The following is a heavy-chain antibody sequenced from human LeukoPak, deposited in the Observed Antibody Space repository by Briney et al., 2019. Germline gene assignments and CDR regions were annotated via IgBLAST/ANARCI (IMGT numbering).Heavy chain of an antibody. CDR2: IYYSGST. V-gene: IGHV4-59*01. CDR1: GGSISSYH. CDR3: AREGSSSWYGAFDI. Sequence: TPSETLSLTCTVSGGSISSYHWSWIRQPPGKGLEWIGYIYYSGSTNYNPSLKSRVTISVDTSKNQFSLKLSSVTAADTAVYYCAREGSSSWYGAFDIWGQGTMVTVSS. J-gene: IGHJ3*02. D-gene: IGHD6-13*01.